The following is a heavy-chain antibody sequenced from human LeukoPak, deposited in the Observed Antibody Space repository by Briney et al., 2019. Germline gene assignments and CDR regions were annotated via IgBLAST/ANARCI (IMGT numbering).Heavy chain of an antibody. J-gene: IGHJ4*02. D-gene: IGHD1-26*01. CDR1: GYTFTSYG. CDR2: ISAYNGNT. CDR3: ARGPGSQGPFYFDY. V-gene: IGHV1-18*04. Sequence: ASVKVSCKASGYTFTSYGISWVRQAPGQGLEWMGWISAYNGNTNYAQRVQGRVTMTTDTSTSTAYMELRSLTSDDTAVYYCARGPGSQGPFYFDYWGQGTLVTVSS.